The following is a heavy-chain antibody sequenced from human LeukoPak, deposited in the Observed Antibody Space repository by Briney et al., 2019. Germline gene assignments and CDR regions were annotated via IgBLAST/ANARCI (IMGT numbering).Heavy chain of an antibody. CDR1: GYTFTGYY. J-gene: IGHJ6*02. V-gene: IGHV1-2*02. CDR2: INPNSGGT. CDR3: ARDFGWIQPQWGYYYYGMDV. Sequence: GASVKVSCKASGYTFTGYYMHWVRRAPGQGLEWMGWINPNSGGTNYAQKFQGRVTMTVDPSTNTAHMELSNLRSDDTAMYYCARDFGWIQPQWGYYYYGMDVWGQGTAVTVSS. D-gene: IGHD5-18*01.